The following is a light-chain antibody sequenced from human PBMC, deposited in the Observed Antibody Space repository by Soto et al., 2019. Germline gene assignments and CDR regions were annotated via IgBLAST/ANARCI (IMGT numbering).Light chain of an antibody. CDR1: SSDVGGYKY. J-gene: IGLJ1*01. Sequence: QSVLTQPRSVAWSLGKSVTVSCFETSSDVGGYKYVSWYQQHPGKAPKLMIYDVNKRPSGVPDRFSGSKSGNTASLTISGLQAEDEADYYCCSYAGSSYVFGTGTKVTVL. V-gene: IGLV2-11*01. CDR2: DVN. CDR3: CSYAGSSYV.